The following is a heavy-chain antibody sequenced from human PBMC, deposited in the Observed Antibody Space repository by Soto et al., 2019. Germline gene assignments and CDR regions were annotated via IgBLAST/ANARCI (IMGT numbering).Heavy chain of an antibody. CDR1: GFTFSSYG. V-gene: IGHV3-33*01. J-gene: IGHJ4*02. CDR3: ASGPLNYYDSSGYAPFDY. D-gene: IGHD3-22*01. CDR2: IWYDGSNK. Sequence: GSLRLSCAASGFTFSSYGMHWVRQAPGKGLEWVAVIWYDGSNKYYADSVKGRFTISRDDSKNMLYLQMNSLRAEDTAVYYCASGPLNYYDSSGYAPFDYWGQGTLVTVSS.